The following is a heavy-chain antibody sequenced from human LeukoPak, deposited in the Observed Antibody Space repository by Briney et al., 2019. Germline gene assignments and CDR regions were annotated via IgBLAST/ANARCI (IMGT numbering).Heavy chain of an antibody. Sequence: SQTLSLTCTVSGGSISSGSYYWSWIRQPAGKGLEWIGRIYTSGSTNYNPSLKSRVTISVDTSKNQFSLKLSSVTAADTAVYYCARDHSIAVAGTKYNWFDPWGQGTLVTVSS. CDR2: IYTSGST. V-gene: IGHV4-61*02. CDR1: GGSISSGSYY. CDR3: ARDHSIAVAGTKYNWFDP. D-gene: IGHD6-19*01. J-gene: IGHJ5*02.